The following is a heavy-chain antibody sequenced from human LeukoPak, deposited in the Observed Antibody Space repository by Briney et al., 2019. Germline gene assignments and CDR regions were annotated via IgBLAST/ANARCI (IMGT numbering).Heavy chain of an antibody. CDR3: ARVSITIFGVVIIRELGYFDY. CDR2: ISAYNGNT. J-gene: IGHJ4*02. D-gene: IGHD3-3*01. V-gene: IGHV1-18*01. CDR1: GYTFTSYG. Sequence: GASVKVSCKASGYTFTSYGISWVRQAPGQGLEWMGWISAYNGNTNYAQKLQGRVTMTTDTSTSTAYMELRSLRSDDTAVYYCARVSITIFGVVIIRELGYFDYWGQGTLVTVSS.